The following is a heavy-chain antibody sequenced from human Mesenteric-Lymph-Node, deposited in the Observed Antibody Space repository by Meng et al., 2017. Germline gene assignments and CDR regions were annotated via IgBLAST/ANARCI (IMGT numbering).Heavy chain of an antibody. D-gene: IGHD1-26*01. J-gene: IGHJ3*02. Sequence: SETLSLTCAVSGYSISSGYYWGWIRQPPGKGLEWIGSIYHSGSTYYNPSLKSRVTISVDTSKNQFSLKLSSVTAADTAVYYCARVPTYSGSYFSYAFDIWGQGTMVTVSS. CDR3: ARVPTYSGSYFSYAFDI. CDR1: GYSISSGYY. V-gene: IGHV4-38-2*01. CDR2: IYHSGST.